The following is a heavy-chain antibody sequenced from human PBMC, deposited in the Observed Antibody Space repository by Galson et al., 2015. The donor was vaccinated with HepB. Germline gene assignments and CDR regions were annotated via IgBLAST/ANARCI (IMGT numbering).Heavy chain of an antibody. Sequence: SVKVSCKASGYTFTSYYMHWVRQAPGQGLEWLGIINPSGGSTTYAQKLQGRVTMTRDTSTTTVYMELSSLRSEDTAVYYCARPRLAYCGYDCYSSFDYWGQGTLVTVSS. V-gene: IGHV1-46*03. CDR3: ARPRLAYCGYDCYSSFDY. J-gene: IGHJ4*02. CDR2: INPSGGST. CDR1: GYTFTSYY. D-gene: IGHD2-21*02.